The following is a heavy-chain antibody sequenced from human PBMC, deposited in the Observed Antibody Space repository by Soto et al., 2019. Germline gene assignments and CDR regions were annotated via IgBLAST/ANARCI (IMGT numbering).Heavy chain of an antibody. CDR2: IIPIFGTA. D-gene: IGHD1-1*01. V-gene: IGHV1-69*13. J-gene: IGHJ4*02. CDR1: GGTFSSYA. Sequence: SVKVSCKASGGTFSSYAISWVRQAPGQGLERMGGIIPIFGTANYAQKFQGRVTITADESTSTAYMELSSLRSEDTAVYYCASSSGTTSPSADYWGQGTLVTVSS. CDR3: ASSSGTTSPSADY.